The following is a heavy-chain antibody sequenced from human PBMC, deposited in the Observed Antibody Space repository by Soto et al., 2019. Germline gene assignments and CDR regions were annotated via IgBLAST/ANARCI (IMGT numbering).Heavy chain of an antibody. CDR3: ARASGTGVGTTSY. Sequence: QVQLVQSGPEVKKPGASAKVSCKAAGYTFSNYGISWMRQVPGQGLEWMGWISAYNGVTKYAQKFQGRVSMTTDTSTNTAYMELGSLRSDDTAVYYCARASGTGVGTTSYWGQGTLVTVSS. D-gene: IGHD1-26*01. CDR2: ISAYNGVT. J-gene: IGHJ4*02. V-gene: IGHV1-18*01. CDR1: GYTFSNYG.